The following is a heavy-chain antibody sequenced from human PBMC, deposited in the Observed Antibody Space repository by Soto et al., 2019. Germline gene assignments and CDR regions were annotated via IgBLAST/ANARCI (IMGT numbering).Heavy chain of an antibody. J-gene: IGHJ5*02. CDR1: DGSISSYY. CDR3: ARYVEMASTNWFDP. Sequence: QVQLQESGPGLVKPSEFLSLTCTVSDGSISSYYWSWIRQPPGKGLEWIGYIYYSGSTNYNPSLKSRVTISVDTSKNQFSLKLSSVTAADTAVYYCARYVEMASTNWFDPWGQGTLVTVSS. CDR2: IYYSGST. D-gene: IGHD1-1*01. V-gene: IGHV4-59*01.